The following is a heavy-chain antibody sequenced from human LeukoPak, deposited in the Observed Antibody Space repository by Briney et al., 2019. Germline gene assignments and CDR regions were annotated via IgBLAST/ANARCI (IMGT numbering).Heavy chain of an antibody. CDR2: ISSNGGRT. CDR1: GFTFSSYS. Sequence: GGSLRLSCAASGFTFSSYSMNWVRQAPGKGLECVSVISSNGGRTHYADSVKGRFTISRDNSKNMVYLQMSSLRAEDTAVYYCVKNSLLYDAPPFDYWGQGTLVTVSS. J-gene: IGHJ4*02. V-gene: IGHV3-64D*06. D-gene: IGHD4/OR15-4a*01. CDR3: VKNSLLYDAPPFDY.